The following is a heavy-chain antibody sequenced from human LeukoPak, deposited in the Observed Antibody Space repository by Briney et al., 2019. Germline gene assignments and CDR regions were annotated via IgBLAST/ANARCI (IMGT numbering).Heavy chain of an antibody. CDR3: AKAPVAYYYGSSGYYLGFDY. Sequence: GGSLRLSCAASGFTFSSYAMSWVRQAPGKGLEWVSTISGSGGSTYYADSVKGRFTISRDNSKNTLYLQMNSLRAEDTAVYYCAKAPVAYYYGSSGYYLGFDYWGQGTLVTVSS. CDR2: ISGSGGST. D-gene: IGHD3-22*01. J-gene: IGHJ4*02. V-gene: IGHV3-23*01. CDR1: GFTFSSYA.